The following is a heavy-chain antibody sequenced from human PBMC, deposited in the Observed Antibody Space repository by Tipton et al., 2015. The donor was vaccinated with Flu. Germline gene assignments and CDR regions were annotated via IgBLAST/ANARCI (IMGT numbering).Heavy chain of an antibody. CDR2: IWYDGSNK. CDR3: ARGPGNHYYYYGMDV. J-gene: IGHJ6*02. Sequence: SLRLSCAASGFTFSSYGMHWVRQAPGKGLEWVAVIWYDGSNKYYADSVKGRFTISRDNSKNTLYLQMSSLRAEDTAVYYCARGPGNHYYYYGMDVWGQGTTVTVSS. V-gene: IGHV3-33*01. CDR1: GFTFSSYG.